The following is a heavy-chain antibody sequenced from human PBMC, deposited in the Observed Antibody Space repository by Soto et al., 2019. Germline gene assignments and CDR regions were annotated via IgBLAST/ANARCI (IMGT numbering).Heavy chain of an antibody. J-gene: IGHJ2*01. CDR1: GFSLRNTRMG. CDR2: IFSNDAK. D-gene: IGHD4-17*01. CDR3: ARSLSVDYVHWYFDL. V-gene: IGHV2-26*01. Sequence: QVTLKESGPVLVKPTETLTLTCTVSGFSLRNTRMGVSWIRQSPGKALEWLAHIFSNDAKSYSPSLKSRLASSRDTSKSQVVLTMTNVAPVDTATYYCARSLSVDYVHWYFDLWGRGTLVTVSS.